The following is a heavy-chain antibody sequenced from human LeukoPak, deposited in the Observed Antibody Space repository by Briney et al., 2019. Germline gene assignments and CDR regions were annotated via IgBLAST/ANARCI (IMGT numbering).Heavy chain of an antibody. Sequence: GGSLRLSCAASGFSFNTFTMNWVRQAPGKGLEWVSSISSSSTHIYYADSVKSRFTISRDNAKNSLYLQMSSLRAEDTAVYYCAKDPYSSGYIWFDPWGQGTLVTVSS. J-gene: IGHJ5*02. CDR2: ISSSSTHI. V-gene: IGHV3-21*01. CDR3: AKDPYSSGYIWFDP. CDR1: GFSFNTFT. D-gene: IGHD6-19*01.